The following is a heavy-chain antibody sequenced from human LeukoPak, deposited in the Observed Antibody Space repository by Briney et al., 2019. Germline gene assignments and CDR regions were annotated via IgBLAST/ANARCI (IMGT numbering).Heavy chain of an antibody. J-gene: IGHJ4*02. CDR1: GYSISSGYY. CDR3: ARVSVPAAISVYFDY. Sequence: SETLSLTCAASGYSISSGYYWGWIRQPPGKGLEWIGSIYHSGSTYYNPSLKSRVTISVDTSKNQFSLKLSSVTAADTAVYYCARVSVPAAISVYFDYWGQGTLVTVSS. V-gene: IGHV4-38-2*01. D-gene: IGHD2-2*02. CDR2: IYHSGST.